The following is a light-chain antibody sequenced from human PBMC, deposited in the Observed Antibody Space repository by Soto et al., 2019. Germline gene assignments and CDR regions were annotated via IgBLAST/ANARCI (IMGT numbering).Light chain of an antibody. V-gene: IGKV3D-20*01. CDR2: DAS. J-gene: IGKJ1*01. CDR1: QSVRSRY. Sequence: EVVLTQSPATLSLSPGERATLSCGASQSVRSRYLAWYQQRPGLAPRLLIYDASIRATGIPDMFSGSGSGTDFTLSISRLEPEDLAVYTCQQYGNSPWTFGQGTKVEIK. CDR3: QQYGNSPWT.